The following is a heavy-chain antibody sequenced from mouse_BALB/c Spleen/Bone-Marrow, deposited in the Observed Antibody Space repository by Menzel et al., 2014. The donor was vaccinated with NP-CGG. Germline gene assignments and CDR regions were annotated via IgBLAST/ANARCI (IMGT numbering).Heavy chain of an antibody. CDR1: GYTFTSYW. CDR2: IFPGTGTT. J-gene: IGHJ2*01. Sequence: SGAELVKPGASVKLSCKTSGYTFTSYWIQWVKQRPGQGLGWIGEIFPGTGTTYYNEKFEGKATLTIDTSSSTAYMQLSSLTSEDSAVYFCASRDSSGYVPDYWGQGTTLTVSS. D-gene: IGHD3-2*01. CDR3: ASRDSSGYVPDY. V-gene: IGHV1S132*01.